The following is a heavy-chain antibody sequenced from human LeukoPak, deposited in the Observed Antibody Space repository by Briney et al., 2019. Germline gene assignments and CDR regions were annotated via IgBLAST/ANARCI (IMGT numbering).Heavy chain of an antibody. CDR3: ARELVPYGGYGIFDY. Sequence: SETLSLTCTVSGGSISSYYWSWIRQPPGKGLEWIGYIYYSGSTNYNPSLKSRVTISVDTSKNQFSLKLSSVTAADTAVYYCARELVPYGGYGIFDYWGQGTLVTVSS. CDR1: GGSISSYY. V-gene: IGHV4-59*01. J-gene: IGHJ4*02. CDR2: IYYSGST. D-gene: IGHD5-12*01.